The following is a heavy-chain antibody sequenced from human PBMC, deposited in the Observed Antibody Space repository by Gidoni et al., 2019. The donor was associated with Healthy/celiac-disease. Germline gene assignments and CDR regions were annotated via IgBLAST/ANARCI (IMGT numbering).Heavy chain of an antibody. CDR3: ARSTSLVENWFDP. D-gene: IGHD2-15*01. Sequence: QVQLQESGPGLVKPSQPLSLTCTVPGGSISSGSYYWSWIRQPAGKGLEWIGRIYTRGSTNYNPSLKSRVTISVDTSKNQFSLKLSSVTAADTAVYYCARSTSLVENWFDPWGQGTLVTVSS. V-gene: IGHV4-61*02. CDR1: GGSISSGSYY. J-gene: IGHJ5*02. CDR2: IYTRGST.